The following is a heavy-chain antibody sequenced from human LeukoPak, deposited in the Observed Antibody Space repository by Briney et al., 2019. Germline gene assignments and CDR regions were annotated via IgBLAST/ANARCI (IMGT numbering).Heavy chain of an antibody. CDR2: ISYDGSNK. Sequence: PGGSLRLSCAASGFTFSSYAMHWVRQAPGKGLEWVAVISYDGSNKYYADSVKGRFTISRDNSKDTLYLQMNSLRAEDTAVYYCASRIAAAALYYHGMDVWGQGTTVTVSS. D-gene: IGHD6-13*01. V-gene: IGHV3-30-3*01. CDR3: ASRIAAAALYYHGMDV. J-gene: IGHJ6*02. CDR1: GFTFSSYA.